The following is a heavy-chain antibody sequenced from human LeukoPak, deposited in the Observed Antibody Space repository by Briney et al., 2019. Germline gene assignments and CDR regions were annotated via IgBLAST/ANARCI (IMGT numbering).Heavy chain of an antibody. V-gene: IGHV3-11*01. CDR2: ISSSGSTI. CDR1: GFTFSDYY. J-gene: IGHJ6*02. D-gene: IGHD2-2*01. Sequence: GGSLRLSSQASGFTFSDYYMSWIRQAPGKGREGVSYISSSGSTIYYADSVKGRFTISRDNAKNSLYLQMNSLRAEDTAVYYCAREDGVVPAATYYYYYGMDVWGQGTTVTVSS. CDR3: AREDGVVPAATYYYYYGMDV.